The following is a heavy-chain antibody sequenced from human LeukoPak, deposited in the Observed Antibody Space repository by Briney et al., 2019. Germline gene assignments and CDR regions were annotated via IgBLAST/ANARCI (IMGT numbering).Heavy chain of an antibody. CDR3: ARGAYYYDSSGYFLDY. CDR2: IWYDGSNK. D-gene: IGHD3-22*01. J-gene: IGHJ4*02. V-gene: IGHV3-33*01. CDR1: GFTFSSYG. Sequence: GRSLRLSCAASGFTFSSYGMHWVRQAPGKGLEWVAVIWYDGSNKYYADSVKGRFTISRDNSKNTLYLQINSLRAEDTAVYYCARGAYYYDSSGYFLDYWGQGTLVTVSS.